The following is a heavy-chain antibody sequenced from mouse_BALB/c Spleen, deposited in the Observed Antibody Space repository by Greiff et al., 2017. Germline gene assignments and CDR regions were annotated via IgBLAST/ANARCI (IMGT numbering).Heavy chain of an antibody. D-gene: IGHD2-4*01. J-gene: IGHJ4*01. CDR3: ASDYDYAMDY. Sequence: EVHLVESGGGLVKPGGSLKLSCAASGFTFSSYAMSWVRQTPEKRLEWVASISSGGSTYYPDSVKGRFTISRDNARNILYLQMSSLRSEDTAMYYCASDYDYAMDYWGQGTSVTVSS. CDR1: GFTFSSYA. V-gene: IGHV5-6-5*01. CDR2: ISSGGST.